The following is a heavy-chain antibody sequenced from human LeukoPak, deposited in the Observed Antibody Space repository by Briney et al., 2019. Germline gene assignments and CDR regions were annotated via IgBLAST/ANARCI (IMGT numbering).Heavy chain of an antibody. Sequence: GESLKISCKGSGYDFSSYWIGWVRQMPGKGLEWMGIIYPGDSDTKYSPSFQGQVTISADKSINTAYLQWSSLKASDTAMYYCARGDYYDSSEATLYYFDYWGQGTLVTVSS. J-gene: IGHJ4*02. V-gene: IGHV5-51*01. D-gene: IGHD3-22*01. CDR2: IYPGDSDT. CDR3: ARGDYYDSSEATLYYFDY. CDR1: GYDFSSYW.